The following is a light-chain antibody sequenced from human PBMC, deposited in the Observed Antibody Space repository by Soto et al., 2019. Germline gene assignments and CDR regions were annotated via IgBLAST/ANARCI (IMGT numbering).Light chain of an antibody. CDR1: QSISSW. CDR2: DAS. CDR3: QQYNSYSFWT. Sequence: DIQMTQSPSTLSASVGDRVTITCRASQSISSWLAWYQQKPGKAPKLLIYDASSLESGVPSRFSGSGSGTEFTLTISSLQPDDFATYYCQQYNSYSFWTFGQGTK. J-gene: IGKJ1*01. V-gene: IGKV1-5*01.